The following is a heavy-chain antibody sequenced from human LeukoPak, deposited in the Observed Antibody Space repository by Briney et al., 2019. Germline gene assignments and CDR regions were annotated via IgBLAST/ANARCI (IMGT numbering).Heavy chain of an antibody. D-gene: IGHD3-22*01. CDR3: ARDPSITMIVVPILPEDDAFDI. CDR2: ISYDGSNK. V-gene: IGHV3-30-3*01. CDR1: GFTFSSYA. J-gene: IGHJ3*02. Sequence: PGRSLRLSCAASGFTFSSYAMHWVRQAPGKGLEWVAVISYDGSNKYYADSVKGRFTISRDNSKNTLYLQMNSLRAEDTAVYYCARDPSITMIVVPILPEDDAFDIWGQGTMVTVSP.